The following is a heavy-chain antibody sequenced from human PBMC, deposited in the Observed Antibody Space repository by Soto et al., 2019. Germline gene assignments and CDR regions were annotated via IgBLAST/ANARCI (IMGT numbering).Heavy chain of an antibody. CDR1: GYSFTSYW. CDR2: IDPSDSYT. V-gene: IGHV5-10-1*01. J-gene: IGHJ5*02. CDR3: ARHPCSSTSCYTPVAWFDP. D-gene: IGHD2-2*02. Sequence: GESLKISCKGSGYSFTSYWISWVRQMPGKGLEWMGRIDPSDSYTNYSPSFQGHVTISADKSISTAYLQWSSLKASDTAMYYCARHPCSSTSCYTPVAWFDPWGQGTLVTAP.